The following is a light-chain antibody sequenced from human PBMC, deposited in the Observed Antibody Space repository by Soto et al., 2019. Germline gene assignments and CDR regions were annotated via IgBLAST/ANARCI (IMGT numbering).Light chain of an antibody. CDR3: QQYSYFAT. Sequence: DIQMTQSPSTLSASVGDRVTMTCRASQSISSWLTWYQQKAGQAPKLLIYKASIVESGVPSRFSGSGSGTEFTLTISSLQPDDSATYYSQQYSYFATFGQGTRVEVK. J-gene: IGKJ1*01. CDR1: QSISSW. V-gene: IGKV1-5*03. CDR2: KAS.